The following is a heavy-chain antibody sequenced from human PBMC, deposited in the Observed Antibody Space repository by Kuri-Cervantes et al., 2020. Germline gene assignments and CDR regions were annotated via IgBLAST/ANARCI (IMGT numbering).Heavy chain of an antibody. V-gene: IGHV3-48*01. D-gene: IGHD1-26*01. CDR2: ISSSSSTI. J-gene: IGHJ6*03. Sequence: GGSLRLSCAASGFTFSTYSMNWVRQAPGKGLEWVSYISSSSSTIYHADSAKGRFTISRDNAKNSLYLQMNSLRAEDTAVYYCARIWSTVGYYYYYMDVWGKGTTVTVSS. CDR1: GFTFSTYS. CDR3: ARIWSTVGYYYYYMDV.